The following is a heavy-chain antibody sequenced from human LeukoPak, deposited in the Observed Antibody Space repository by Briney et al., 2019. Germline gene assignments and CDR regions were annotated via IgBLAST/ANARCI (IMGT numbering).Heavy chain of an antibody. CDR2: INHSGST. Sequence: SETLSLTCTVSGGSISSSNYYWGWIRQPPGKGLEWIGEINHSGSTNYNPSLKSRVTISVDTSKNQFSLKLSSVTAADTAVYYCARGRLVAATLPEGDWGQGTLVTVSS. CDR1: GGSISSSNYY. CDR3: ARGRLVAATLPEGD. D-gene: IGHD2-15*01. V-gene: IGHV4-39*07. J-gene: IGHJ4*02.